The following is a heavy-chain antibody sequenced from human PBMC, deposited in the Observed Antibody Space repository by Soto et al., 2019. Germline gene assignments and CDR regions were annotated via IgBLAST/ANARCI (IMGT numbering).Heavy chain of an antibody. CDR1: GFTFSNAW. J-gene: IGHJ3*02. Sequence: GGSLRLSCAASGFTFSNAWMSWVRQAPGKGLEWVGRIKSKTDSGTTDYAAPVKGRFTTSRDDSKNTLYLQMNSLKPEDTAVYYCTPLGESSGYYSEAFDIWGQGTMVTVSS. CDR3: TPLGESSGYYSEAFDI. D-gene: IGHD3-22*01. CDR2: IKSKTDSGTT. V-gene: IGHV3-15*01.